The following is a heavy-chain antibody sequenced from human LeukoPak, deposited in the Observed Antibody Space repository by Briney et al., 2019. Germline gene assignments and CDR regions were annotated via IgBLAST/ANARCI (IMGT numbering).Heavy chain of an antibody. Sequence: PSETLSLTCTVSGGSISSSSYYWGWIRQPPGKGLEWVGSIYYSGSTYYNPSLKSRVTISVDTSKNQFSLKLSSVTAADTAVYYYARGRGTRYFDWLLQGFDYWGQGTLVTVSS. CDR3: ARGRGTRYFDWLLQGFDY. CDR1: GGSISSSSYY. V-gene: IGHV4-39*01. J-gene: IGHJ4*02. CDR2: IYYSGST. D-gene: IGHD3-9*01.